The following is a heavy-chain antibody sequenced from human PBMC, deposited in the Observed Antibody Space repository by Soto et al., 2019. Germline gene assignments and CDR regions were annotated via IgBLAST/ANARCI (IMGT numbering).Heavy chain of an antibody. V-gene: IGHV3-33*01. Sequence: QVQLVESGGGVVQPGRSLRLSCAASGFTFSSYGMQWVRQAPGKGLEWVAVIWYDGSNKYYADSVKGRFTISRDNSKNTLYLQMNSLRAEDTAVYYCARVGDDYGDLYGMDVWGQGTTVTVSS. D-gene: IGHD4-17*01. CDR1: GFTFSSYG. CDR2: IWYDGSNK. J-gene: IGHJ6*02. CDR3: ARVGDDYGDLYGMDV.